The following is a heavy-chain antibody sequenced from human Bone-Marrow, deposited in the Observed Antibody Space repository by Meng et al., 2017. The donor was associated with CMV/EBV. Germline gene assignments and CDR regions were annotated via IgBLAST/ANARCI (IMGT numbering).Heavy chain of an antibody. V-gene: IGHV6-1*01. D-gene: IGHD3-22*01. J-gene: IGHJ5*02. Sequence: SQTLSLTCAISGDSVPSNSAAWNWIRQSPSRGLEWLGRTYYRSKWYNDYAVSVKSRITINPDTSKNQFSLQLNSVTPEDTAVYYCARVHYYDSSGYDYAGWFDPWGQGTLVTVSS. CDR1: GDSVPSNSAA. CDR3: ARVHYYDSSGYDYAGWFDP. CDR2: TYYRSKWYN.